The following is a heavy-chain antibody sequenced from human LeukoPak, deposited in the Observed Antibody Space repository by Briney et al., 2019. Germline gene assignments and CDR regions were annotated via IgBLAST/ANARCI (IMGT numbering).Heavy chain of an antibody. CDR3: ARDDHIVVVPAAMNSGGYYYYYGMDV. CDR2: IYHSGST. CDR1: GGSISSSNW. Sequence: SETLSLTCAVSGGSISSSNWWSWVRPPPGKGPEWIGEIYHSGSTNYNPSLKSRVTISVDKSKNQFSLKLSSVTAADTAVYYCARDDHIVVVPAAMNSGGYYYYYGMDVWGKGTTVTVSS. V-gene: IGHV4-4*02. D-gene: IGHD2-2*01. J-gene: IGHJ6*04.